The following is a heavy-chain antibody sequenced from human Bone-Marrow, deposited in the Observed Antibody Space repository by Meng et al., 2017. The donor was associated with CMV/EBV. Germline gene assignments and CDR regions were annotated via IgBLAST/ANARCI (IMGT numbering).Heavy chain of an antibody. Sequence: ASVKVSCKASGYTFTGYYVHWVRQAPGQGLEWMGWINPNSGGTKYAQKFQGRVTITADKSTATAYMEVSSLRSEDTAVYYCARSSLPLGYCSGGGCYFDLDYWGQGTLVTVSS. J-gene: IGHJ4*02. CDR2: INPNSGGT. D-gene: IGHD2-15*01. V-gene: IGHV1-2*02. CDR3: ARSSLPLGYCSGGGCYFDLDY. CDR1: GYTFTGYY.